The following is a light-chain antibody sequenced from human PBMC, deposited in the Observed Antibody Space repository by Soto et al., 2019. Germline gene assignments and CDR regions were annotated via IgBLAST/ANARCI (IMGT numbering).Light chain of an antibody. CDR2: GAS. CDR3: QQYNNWPFIT. J-gene: IGKJ5*01. Sequence: EIVMTQSPATLSVSPGESATLSCRASQSVRGNLAWYQQKPGQSPRLLIYGASFRATGIPVRFSGSGSGTEFTLTISSLQSEDFAVYYCQQYNNWPFITFGQGTRLEIK. V-gene: IGKV3-15*01. CDR1: QSVRGN.